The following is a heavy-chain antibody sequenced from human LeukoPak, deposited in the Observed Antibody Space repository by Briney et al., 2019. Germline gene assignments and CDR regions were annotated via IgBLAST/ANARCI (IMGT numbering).Heavy chain of an antibody. V-gene: IGHV4-39*07. J-gene: IGHJ4*02. CDR3: ASIPTMVRGVRDY. D-gene: IGHD3-10*01. Sequence: SGTLSLTCTVSGGSISSSSYYWGWIRQPPGKGLEWIGSIYYSGSTYYNPSLKSRVTISVDTSKNQFSLKLSSVTAADTAVYYCASIPTMVRGVRDYWGQGTLVTVSS. CDR2: IYYSGST. CDR1: GGSISSSSYY.